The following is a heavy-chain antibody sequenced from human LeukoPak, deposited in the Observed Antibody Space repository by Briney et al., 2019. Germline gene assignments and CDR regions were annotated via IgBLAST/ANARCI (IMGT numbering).Heavy chain of an antibody. CDR2: IKSKTDGGTT. V-gene: IGHV3-15*01. CDR3: TVHLYSSSWYISAFDI. CDR1: GFTFSNAW. J-gene: IGHJ3*02. D-gene: IGHD6-13*01. Sequence: GGSLRLSCAASGFTFSNAWVSWVRQAPGKGLDWVGRIKSKTDGGTTDYAAPVKGRFTISRDDSKNTLYLQMNSLKTEDTAVYYRTVHLYSSSWYISAFDIWGQGTMVTVSS.